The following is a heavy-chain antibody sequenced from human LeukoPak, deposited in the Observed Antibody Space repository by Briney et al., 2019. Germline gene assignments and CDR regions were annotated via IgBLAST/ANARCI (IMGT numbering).Heavy chain of an antibody. CDR3: TTRSGSYSDY. D-gene: IGHD1-26*01. CDR2: IRSKANSYAT. Sequence: GGSLKLSCAASGFTFSGSAMHWVRQASGKGLEWVGRIRSKANSYATAYAASVKGRFTISRDDSKDTAYLQVNSLKTEDTAVYYCTTRSGSYSDYWGQGTLVTVSS. V-gene: IGHV3-73*01. CDR1: GFTFSGSA. J-gene: IGHJ4*02.